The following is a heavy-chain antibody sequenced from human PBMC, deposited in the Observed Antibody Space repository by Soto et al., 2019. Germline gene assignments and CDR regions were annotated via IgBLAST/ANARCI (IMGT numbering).Heavy chain of an antibody. CDR3: AREYYDFWSGLSPPMYYGMDV. CDR1: VFTFSSYS. V-gene: IGHV3-21*01. D-gene: IGHD3-3*01. CDR2: ISSSSSYI. Sequence: GWSLRLSCASSVFTFSSYSMNWVRQAPGKGLEWVSSISSSSSYIYYADSVKGRFTISRDNAKNSLYLQMNSLRAEDTAVYYCAREYYDFWSGLSPPMYYGMDVWGQGTTVTVSS. J-gene: IGHJ6*02.